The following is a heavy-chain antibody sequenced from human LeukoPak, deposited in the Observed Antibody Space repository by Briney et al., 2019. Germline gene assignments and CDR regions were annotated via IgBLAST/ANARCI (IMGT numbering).Heavy chain of an antibody. V-gene: IGHV3-48*01. Sequence: GGSLRLSCAASGFTFSSYAMHWVCQAPGKGLEWISYISTSTSTIYYADSVKGRFTISRDNAKNSLYLQMNSLRPEDTAIYYCAKNGDRGAYCTGGTCYPYFYYYMDVWGKGTTVTI. CDR3: AKNGDRGAYCTGGTCYPYFYYYMDV. D-gene: IGHD2-15*01. CDR1: GFTFSSYA. J-gene: IGHJ6*03. CDR2: ISTSTSTI.